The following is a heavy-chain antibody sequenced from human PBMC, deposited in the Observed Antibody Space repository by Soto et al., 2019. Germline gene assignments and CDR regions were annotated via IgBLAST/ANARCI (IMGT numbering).Heavy chain of an antibody. CDR1: GFTFSSYS. CDR3: ARDPFTVTTHYYYMDV. CDR2: ISSSSSYI. J-gene: IGHJ6*03. V-gene: IGHV3-21*01. Sequence: GGSLRLSCAASGFTFSSYSMNWVRQAPGKGLEWVSSISSSSSYIYYADSVKGRFTISRDNAKNSLYLQMNSLRAEDTAVYYCARDPFTVTTHYYYMDVWGKGTTVTVSS. D-gene: IGHD4-17*01.